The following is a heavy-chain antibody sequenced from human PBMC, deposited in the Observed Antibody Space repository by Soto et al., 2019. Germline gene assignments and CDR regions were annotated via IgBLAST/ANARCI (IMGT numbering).Heavy chain of an antibody. D-gene: IGHD6-13*01. CDR3: AHLAAAGNYYFDY. J-gene: IGHJ4*02. CDR1: GFLLTSGEVG. V-gene: IGHV2-5*02. Sequence: SGPTLVNPTQTLTLTCNFSGFLLTSGEVGVAWIRQPPGKALEWLALIYWDDAKRYTPSLKTRLTITKDTSKNQVVLTMTNVDPVDTATYYCAHLAAAGNYYFDYWGQGTLVTVSS. CDR2: IYWDDAK.